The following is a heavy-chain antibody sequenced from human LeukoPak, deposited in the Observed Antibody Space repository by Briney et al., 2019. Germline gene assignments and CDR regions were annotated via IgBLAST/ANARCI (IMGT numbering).Heavy chain of an antibody. Sequence: SETLSLTCTVSGGSISSYYWSWIRQPPGKGLEWIGYIYYSGSTNYNPSLKSRVTISVDTSKNQFSLKLSSVTAADTAVYYCARSTWLLDMWGQGTLVTVSS. J-gene: IGHJ4*02. V-gene: IGHV4-59*01. CDR2: IYYSGST. CDR3: ARSTWLLDM. CDR1: GGSISSYY. D-gene: IGHD3-22*01.